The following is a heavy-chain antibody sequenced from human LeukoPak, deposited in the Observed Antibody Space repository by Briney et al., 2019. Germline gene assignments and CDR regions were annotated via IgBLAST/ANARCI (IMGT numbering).Heavy chain of an antibody. Sequence: GGSLRLSCAASGFTFSSYGMSWVRQAPGKGLEWVAVISYDGSSKYYADSVKGRFTISRDNSKNTLYLQMNSLRAEDTAVYYCAKTCALSSSCYGYFQHWGQGTLVTVSS. CDR1: GFTFSSYG. CDR3: AKTCALSSSCYGYFQH. CDR2: ISYDGSSK. V-gene: IGHV3-30*18. D-gene: IGHD2-2*01. J-gene: IGHJ1*01.